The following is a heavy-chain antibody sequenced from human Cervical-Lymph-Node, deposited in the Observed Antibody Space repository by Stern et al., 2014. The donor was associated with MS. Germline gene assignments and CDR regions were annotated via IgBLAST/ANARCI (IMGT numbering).Heavy chain of an antibody. J-gene: IGHJ4*02. D-gene: IGHD6-13*01. CDR1: GFSLNNAKLG. CDR3: ARSYSSSWYREGYYFDH. V-gene: IGHV2-26*01. CDR2: IFSNDEK. Sequence: ESGPVLVKPTETLTLTCTVSGFSLNNAKLGVSWIRQPPGKALEWLAHIFSNDEKSYSTSLKSRLTISKDTSKSQVVLTMTNMDPVDTATYYCARSYSSSWYREGYYFDHWGQGTLVTVSS.